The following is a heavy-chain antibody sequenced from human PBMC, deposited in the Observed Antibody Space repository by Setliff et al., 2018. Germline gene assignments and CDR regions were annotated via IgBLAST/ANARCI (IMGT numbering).Heavy chain of an antibody. J-gene: IGHJ4*02. V-gene: IGHV1-2*07. D-gene: IGHD2-2*01. CDR2: INANGGAN. CDR3: ARGRQVHRHLVIVPAAAFDF. Sequence: APVKVSCKASGYTFTDYYIHWIRQAPGQGLEWMGWINANGGANGQSYKFRGRVAMTRDTSISTVFMELNRLTSDDTAVYYCARGRQVHRHLVIVPAAAFDFWGQGARVTVSS. CDR1: GYTFTDYY.